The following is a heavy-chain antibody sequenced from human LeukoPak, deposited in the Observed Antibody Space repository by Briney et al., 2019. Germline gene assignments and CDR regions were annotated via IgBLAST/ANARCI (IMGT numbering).Heavy chain of an antibody. CDR2: IIPIFGTA. CDR3: ASCTTGTTGDAFDI. J-gene: IGHJ3*02. D-gene: IGHD1-1*01. CDR1: GGTFSSYA. Sequence: ASVKVSCKASGGTFSSYAISWVRQAPGQGLEWMGGIIPIFGTANYAQKFQGRVTITADESTSTAYMELSSLRSEDTAVYYCASCTTGTTGDAFDIWGQGTMVTVSS. V-gene: IGHV1-69*13.